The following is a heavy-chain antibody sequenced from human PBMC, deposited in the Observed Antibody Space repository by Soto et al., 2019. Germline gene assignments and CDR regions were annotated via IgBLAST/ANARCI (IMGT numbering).Heavy chain of an antibody. CDR1: GGSISSSSYY. Sequence: SETLSLTCTVSGGSISSSSYYWGWIRQPPGKGLEWIGSIYYSGSTYYNPSLKSRVTISVDTSKNQFSLKLSSVTAADTAVYYCATIIVATIGFDYWGQGTLVTVSS. CDR3: ATIIVATIGFDY. V-gene: IGHV4-39*01. J-gene: IGHJ4*02. D-gene: IGHD5-12*01. CDR2: IYYSGST.